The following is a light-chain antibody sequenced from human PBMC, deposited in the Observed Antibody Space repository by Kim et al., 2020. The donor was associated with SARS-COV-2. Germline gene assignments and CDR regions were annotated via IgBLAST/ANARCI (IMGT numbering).Light chain of an antibody. CDR2: GAS. CDR1: QSVSSN. V-gene: IGKV3-15*01. CDR3: QQYSNWPSLT. Sequence: SPGERATLSCRASQSVSSNLAWYQQKPGQAPRLLIYGASTRATGIPARFSGSGSGTEFTLTISSLQSEDFAVYYCQQYSNWPSLTFGGGTKVDIK. J-gene: IGKJ4*01.